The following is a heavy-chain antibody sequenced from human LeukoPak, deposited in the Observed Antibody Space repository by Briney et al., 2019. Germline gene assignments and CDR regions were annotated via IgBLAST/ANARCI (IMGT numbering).Heavy chain of an antibody. CDR1: GYTFTGYY. Sequence: ASVKVSCKASGYTFTGYYMHWVRQAPGQGLEWMGWINPNSGGTNYAQKLQGRVTMTRDTSISTAYMELSRLRSDDTAVYYCARVTHSNEITVVRGVMSWFDPWGQGTLVTVSS. V-gene: IGHV1-2*02. CDR2: INPNSGGT. J-gene: IGHJ5*02. D-gene: IGHD3-10*01. CDR3: ARVTHSNEITVVRGVMSWFDP.